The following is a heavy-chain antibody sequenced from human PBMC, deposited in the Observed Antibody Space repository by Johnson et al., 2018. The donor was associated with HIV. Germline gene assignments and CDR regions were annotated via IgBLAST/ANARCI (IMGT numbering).Heavy chain of an antibody. J-gene: IGHJ3*02. CDR1: GFAFSNYA. D-gene: IGHD6-6*01. CDR3: AKDIAARHDAFDI. Sequence: QMQLVESGGGVVQPGGSLRLSCAASGFAFSNYAMHWVRQAPGKGLEWMAIISYAGTNEYYADSVKGRFTISRDNSKNSLYLQMNSLRAEDTALYYCAKDIAARHDAFDIWGQGTMVTVSS. V-gene: IGHV3-30*04. CDR2: ISYAGTNE.